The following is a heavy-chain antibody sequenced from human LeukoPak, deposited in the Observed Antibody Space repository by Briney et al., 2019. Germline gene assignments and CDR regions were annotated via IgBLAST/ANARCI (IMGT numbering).Heavy chain of an antibody. V-gene: IGHV4-34*01. J-gene: IGHJ4*02. CDR3: ARATGLVPAATFDY. CDR2: INHSGST. CDR1: GGSFSGYY. D-gene: IGHD2-2*01. Sequence: PSETLSLTCAVYGGSFSGYYWSWIRQPPGKGLEWIGEINHSGSTNYNPSLKSRVTISVDTSKNQFSLKLSSVTAAGTAVYYCARATGLVPAATFDYWGQGTLVTVSS.